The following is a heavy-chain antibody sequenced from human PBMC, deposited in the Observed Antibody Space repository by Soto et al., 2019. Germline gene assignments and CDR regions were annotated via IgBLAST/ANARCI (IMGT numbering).Heavy chain of an antibody. D-gene: IGHD2-15*01. CDR3: AKGGPDGFCSGGRCYFDY. CDR2: ISWNSNII. V-gene: IGHV3-9*01. J-gene: IGHJ4*02. CDR1: GFTFDDYA. Sequence: EVQLVESGGGLVQPGRSLRLSCAASGFTFDDYAMHWVRRVPGKGLEWVSSISWNSNIIGYADSVKGRFNISRDNAKNSLYLQMNSLRPEDTALYYCAKGGPDGFCSGGRCYFDYWGQGTLVTVSS.